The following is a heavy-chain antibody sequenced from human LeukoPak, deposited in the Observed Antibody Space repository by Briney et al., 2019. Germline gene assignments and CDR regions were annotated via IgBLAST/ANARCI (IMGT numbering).Heavy chain of an antibody. V-gene: IGHV4-4*07. CDR1: GGSIGCDY. D-gene: IGHD3-22*01. CDR2: IYKSGST. Sequence: SETLSLTCTVSGGSIGCDYWSWIRQSAGKGLEWIGRIYKSGSTNYNPSFRSRVTMSVDTSKNQFSLNVTSVTAADTAVYYCAREEYFQDSNGYSYYFHSWGQGSLVTVSS. CDR3: AREEYFQDSNGYSYYFHS. J-gene: IGHJ4*02.